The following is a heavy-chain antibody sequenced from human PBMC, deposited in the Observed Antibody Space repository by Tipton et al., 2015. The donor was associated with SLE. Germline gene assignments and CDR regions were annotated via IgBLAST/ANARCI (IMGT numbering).Heavy chain of an antibody. Sequence: TLSLTCTVSGGSINSVGYYWSWIRQPAGKGLDWIGRIYTSGSTNYNPSLKSRVTISLDTSKNQFSLRLNSVTAADTAVYYCARGVIFKGFDSWGQGTLVTVSS. V-gene: IGHV4-61*02. J-gene: IGHJ5*01. CDR1: GGSINSVGYY. D-gene: IGHD2/OR15-2a*01. CDR2: IYTSGST. CDR3: ARGVIFKGFDS.